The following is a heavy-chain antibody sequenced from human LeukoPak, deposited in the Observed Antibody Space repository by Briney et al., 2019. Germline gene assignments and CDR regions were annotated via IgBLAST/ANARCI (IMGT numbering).Heavy chain of an antibody. D-gene: IGHD5-18*01. J-gene: IGHJ4*02. CDR2: IKQDGSEK. V-gene: IGHV3-7*01. CDR1: GLTFSTYW. Sequence: GGSLRLSCVASGLTFSTYWMSWVRQAPGKGLEWVANIKQDGSEKYYVDSVKGRFTISRDNAKNSLYLQMNSLRAEDTAVYYCARDRDTTMVTIDYWGQGTLVTVSS. CDR3: ARDRDTTMVTIDY.